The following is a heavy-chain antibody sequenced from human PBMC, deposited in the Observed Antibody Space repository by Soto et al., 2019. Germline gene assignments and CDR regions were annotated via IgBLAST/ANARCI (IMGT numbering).Heavy chain of an antibody. CDR1: GFTFSSYG. J-gene: IGHJ4*02. V-gene: IGHV3-33*01. Sequence: GGSLRLSCAASGFTFSSYGMHWVRQAPGKGLEWVAVIWYDGSNKYYADSVKGRFTISRDNSKNTLYLQMNSLRAEDTAVYYCARGRLTATSRALDYWGQGTLVTVSS. CDR2: IWYDGSNK. CDR3: ARGRLTATSRALDY. D-gene: IGHD2-8*01.